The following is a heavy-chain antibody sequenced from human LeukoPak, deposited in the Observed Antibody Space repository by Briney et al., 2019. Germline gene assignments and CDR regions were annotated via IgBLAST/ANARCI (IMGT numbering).Heavy chain of an antibody. J-gene: IGHJ4*02. CDR2: INHSGST. D-gene: IGHD3-3*01. Sequence: PSETLSLTCAVYGGSFSGYYWSWIRQPPGKRLEWIGEINHSGSTNYNPSLKSRVTISVDTSKNQFSLKLSSVTAADTAVYYCARGIRTRTYYDFWSGYYTLDYWGQGTLVTVSS. CDR3: ARGIRTRTYYDFWSGYYTLDY. V-gene: IGHV4-34*01. CDR1: GGSFSGYY.